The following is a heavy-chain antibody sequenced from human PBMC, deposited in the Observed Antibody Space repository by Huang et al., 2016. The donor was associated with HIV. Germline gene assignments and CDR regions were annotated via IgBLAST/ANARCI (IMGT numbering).Heavy chain of an antibody. V-gene: IGHV1-18*04. CDR3: ARDATGYGTGWSTEFDY. J-gene: IGHJ4*02. D-gene: IGHD6-19*01. CDR1: GYTFDSYG. Sequence: HVQLVQSGADVKKPGASVKVSCKASGYTFDSYGINWVRQAPGQGLEWMGWIGPNSGKTNHAQKRQGRVTMTTDTTTSTAYMELRILTSDDTAVYYCARDATGYGTGWSTEFDYWGQGTLVTVSS. CDR2: IGPNSGKT.